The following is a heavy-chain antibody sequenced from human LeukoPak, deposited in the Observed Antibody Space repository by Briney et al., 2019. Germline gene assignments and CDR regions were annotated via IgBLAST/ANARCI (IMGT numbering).Heavy chain of an antibody. CDR3: ARALLGGFDP. J-gene: IGHJ5*02. CDR2: IYYSGST. Sequence: SETLSLTCTVSGGFIRSYYWSWIRQPPGKGLEWIGYIYYSGSTYYNPSLKSRVTISVDTSKNQFSLKLSSVTAADTAVYYCARALLGGFDPWGQGTLVTVSS. V-gene: IGHV4-59*12. CDR1: GGFIRSYY.